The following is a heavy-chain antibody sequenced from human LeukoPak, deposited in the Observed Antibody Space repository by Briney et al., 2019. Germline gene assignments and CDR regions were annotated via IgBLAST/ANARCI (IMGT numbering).Heavy chain of an antibody. CDR1: GGSISSGGYY. J-gene: IGHJ5*02. CDR2: IYYSGST. CDR3: ARARDGHINNWFDP. V-gene: IGHV4-31*03. Sequence: SETLSLTCTVSGGSISSGGYYWSWIRQHPGKGLEWIGYIYYSGSTYYNPSLKGRVTISVDASKNQFSLKLSSVTAADTAVYYCARARDGHINNWFDPWGQGTLVIVSS. D-gene: IGHD5-24*01.